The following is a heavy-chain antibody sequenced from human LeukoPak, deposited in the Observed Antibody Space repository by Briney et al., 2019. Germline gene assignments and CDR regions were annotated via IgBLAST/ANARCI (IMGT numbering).Heavy chain of an antibody. CDR1: GGSFSGYY. J-gene: IGHJ4*02. CDR3: ARLKTMTTVTELDY. V-gene: IGHV4-34*01. Sequence: PAETLSLTGAVYGGSFSGYYWSWIRQPPGKGLEWIGEINHSGSTNYNPSLKSRVTISVDTSKNQFSLKLSSVTAADTAVYYCARLKTMTTVTELDYWGQGTLVTVSS. CDR2: INHSGST. D-gene: IGHD4-17*01.